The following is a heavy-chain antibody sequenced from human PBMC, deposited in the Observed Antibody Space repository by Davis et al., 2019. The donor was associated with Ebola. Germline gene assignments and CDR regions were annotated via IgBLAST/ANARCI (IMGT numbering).Heavy chain of an antibody. CDR2: INHSGST. V-gene: IGHV4-34*01. Sequence: ESLKISCVVSGITFSSYGMHWVRQAPGKGLEWIGEINHSGSTNYNPSLKSRVTISVDTSKNQSSLKLSSVTAADTAVYYCARGQTYGSMVYGLDVWGQGTTVTVSS. CDR1: GITFSSYG. J-gene: IGHJ6*02. CDR3: ARGQTYGSMVYGLDV. D-gene: IGHD3-10*01.